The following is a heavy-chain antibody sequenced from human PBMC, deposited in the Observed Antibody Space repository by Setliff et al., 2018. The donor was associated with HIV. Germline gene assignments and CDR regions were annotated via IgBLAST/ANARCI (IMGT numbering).Heavy chain of an antibody. J-gene: IGHJ4*02. Sequence: GESLKISCKGSGYSFTTYWIGWVRQMPGRGLEWMGIIYPGDSDTRYSPSFQGQVTISADKSTSTAYVQWSSLKASDPAMYYCARRRSVAGALDYWGQGTLVTVSS. D-gene: IGHD6-19*01. CDR2: IYPGDSDT. CDR3: ARRRSVAGALDY. CDR1: GYSFTTYW. V-gene: IGHV5-51*01.